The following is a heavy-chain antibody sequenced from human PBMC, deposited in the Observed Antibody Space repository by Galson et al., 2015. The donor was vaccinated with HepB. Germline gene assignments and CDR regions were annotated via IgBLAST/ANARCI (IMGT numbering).Heavy chain of an antibody. CDR3: ASGVPPDY. CDR2: IYSGGTT. Sequence: SLRLSCAASGFPVSGNYMSWVRQTPGKGLEWVSIIYSGGTTHYADSVKGRFTISRDDSMNALYLQMKSLRAEDTAVYYCASGVPPDYWGQGTLVTVSS. V-gene: IGHV3-53*01. J-gene: IGHJ4*02. CDR1: GFPVSGNY. D-gene: IGHD2-2*01.